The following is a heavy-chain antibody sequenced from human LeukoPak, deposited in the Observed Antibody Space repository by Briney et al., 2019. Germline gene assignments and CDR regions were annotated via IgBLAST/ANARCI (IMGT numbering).Heavy chain of an antibody. CDR1: GGSISGYY. V-gene: IGHV4-59*01. CDR2: VYYSGST. D-gene: IGHD3-22*01. J-gene: IGHJ6*02. CDR3: ARSFDSRGYDYYGMDL. Sequence: SETLSLTCTVSGGSISGYYGGWIRQPPGKGLEWIGYVYYSGSTGYNPSLKSRVTISVDTSKNQFSLNLSSVTAADTAVYYCARSFDSRGYDYYGMDLWGQGTTVTVSS.